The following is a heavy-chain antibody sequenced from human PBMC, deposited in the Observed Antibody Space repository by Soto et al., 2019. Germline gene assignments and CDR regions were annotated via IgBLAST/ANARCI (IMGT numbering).Heavy chain of an antibody. CDR1: GGAIGGYY. D-gene: IGHD2-2*01. J-gene: IGHJ4*02. V-gene: IGHV4-59*01. CDR2: VSYSGST. CDR3: ARASTVPAAIDY. Sequence: SETLSLTCSLSGGAIGGYYWSWIRQPPGKALEWIGYVSYSGSTDYHPSLKSRVSISIDTSKNQFSLKMISVTAADTAVYYCARASTVPAAIDYWGQGTLVTVSS.